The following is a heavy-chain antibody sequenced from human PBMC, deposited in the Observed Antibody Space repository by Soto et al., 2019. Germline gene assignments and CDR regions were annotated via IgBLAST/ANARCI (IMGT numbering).Heavy chain of an antibody. CDR1: GFGFNGYD. D-gene: IGHD3-16*01. CDR3: ARGGDRFDGMDV. J-gene: IGHJ6*02. Sequence: GGSLRLSCAASGFGFNGYDMHWVRQAPGKNLEWVAAISTAGDTYYLGSVKGRFTISREDAKSSLSLQMNSLRVGDTAVYYCARGGDRFDGMDVWGQGTTVTVSS. V-gene: IGHV3-13*01. CDR2: ISTAGDT.